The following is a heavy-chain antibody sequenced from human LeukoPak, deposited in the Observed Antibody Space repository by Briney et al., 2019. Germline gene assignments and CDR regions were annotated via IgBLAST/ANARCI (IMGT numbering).Heavy chain of an antibody. V-gene: IGHV3-23*01. D-gene: IGHD6-19*01. J-gene: IGHJ4*02. CDR2: ISGSGGST. CDR1: GFTFSDSA. Sequence: GGSLRLSCAASGFTFSDSAMTWVRQAPGKGLEWVAAISGSGGSTYYADSVKGRFTISRDNSKNTLYLQMNSLRAEDTAVYYCAGEGSGWLPNFWGQGTLVTVSS. CDR3: AGEGSGWLPNF.